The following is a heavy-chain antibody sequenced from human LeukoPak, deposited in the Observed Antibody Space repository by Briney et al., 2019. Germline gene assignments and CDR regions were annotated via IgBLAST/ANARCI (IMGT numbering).Heavy chain of an antibody. J-gene: IGHJ4*02. CDR3: TYGSGSYPVY. D-gene: IGHD3-10*01. CDR1: GGSISSGDYY. CDR2: IYYSGST. Sequence: SETLSLTCTVSGGSISSGDYYWSWIRQPPGKGLEWIGYIYYSGSTNYNPSLKSRVTISVDTSKNQFSLKLSSVTAADTAVYYCTYGSGSYPVYWGQGTLVTVSS. V-gene: IGHV4-61*08.